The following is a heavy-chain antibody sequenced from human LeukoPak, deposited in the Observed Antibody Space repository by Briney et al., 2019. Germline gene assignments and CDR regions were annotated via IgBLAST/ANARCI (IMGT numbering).Heavy chain of an antibody. CDR1: GYTFTSYG. CDR3: ARKVPAAIYYYYYMDV. J-gene: IGHJ6*03. Sequence: GASVKVSCKASGYTFTSYGISWVRQAPGQGLEWVGWISAYNGNTNYAQKLQGRVTMTTDTSTSTAYMELRSLRSDDTAVYYCARKVPAAIYYYYYMDVWGKGTTVTVSS. V-gene: IGHV1-18*01. CDR2: ISAYNGNT. D-gene: IGHD2-2*01.